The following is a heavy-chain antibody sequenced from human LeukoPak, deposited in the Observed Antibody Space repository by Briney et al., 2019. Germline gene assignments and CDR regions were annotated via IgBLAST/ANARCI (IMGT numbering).Heavy chain of an antibody. J-gene: IGHJ4*02. CDR2: IYTSGST. CDR3: ARHPYSSSWYVTPFGDY. CDR1: GRSISSYY. D-gene: IGHD6-13*01. V-gene: IGHV4-4*07. Sequence: SETLSLTCTVSGRSISSYYWSWIRQPAGKGLEWIGHIYTSGSTNYNPSLKSRVTMPVGTSKDQFSLKLSSLTAADTAVYYCARHPYSSSWYVTPFGDYWRQGTLVTVSS.